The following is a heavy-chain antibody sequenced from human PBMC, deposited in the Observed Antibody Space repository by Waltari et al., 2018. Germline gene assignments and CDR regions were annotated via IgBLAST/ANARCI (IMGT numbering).Heavy chain of an antibody. CDR2: ISFDGNNI. J-gene: IGHJ4*02. V-gene: IGHV3-30*01. CDR3: ARDGHSYFYGSWSDY. CDR1: GISVRTYA. D-gene: IGHD3-10*01. Sequence: QVHLVESGGGVVQPGKSLTLSCEVSGISVRTYAMHWVRQAPGKGLECVVVISFDGNNIYFADTGKGRFTITRDNSKNTLYLQMNSLTPEDTGIYYCARDGHSYFYGSWSDYWGQGTLVTVSS.